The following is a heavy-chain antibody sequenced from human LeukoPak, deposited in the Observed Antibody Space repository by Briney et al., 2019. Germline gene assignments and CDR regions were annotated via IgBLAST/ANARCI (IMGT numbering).Heavy chain of an antibody. Sequence: GGSLRLTSVASGLTFSSYSMNWVRQAPGKGLEWISYISSSSSTIYYADSVKGRFTISRDNAKNSLYLQMNSLRAEDTAVYYCASGKGHDFWSGYLSWFDPWGQGTLVTVSS. D-gene: IGHD3-3*01. J-gene: IGHJ5*02. V-gene: IGHV3-48*04. CDR2: ISSSSSTI. CDR3: ASGKGHDFWSGYLSWFDP. CDR1: GLTFSSYS.